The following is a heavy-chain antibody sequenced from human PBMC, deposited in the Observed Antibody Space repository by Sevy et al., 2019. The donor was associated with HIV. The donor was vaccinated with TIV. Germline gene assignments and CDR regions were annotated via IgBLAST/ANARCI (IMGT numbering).Heavy chain of an antibody. D-gene: IGHD2-15*01. CDR1: GYTFTGYY. Sequence: ASVKVSCKASGYTFTGYYMHWVRQAPGQGLEWMGRINPNSGGTNYAQKFQGRVTMTRDTSISTAYMELSRLRSDDTAVYYYERAILFYVVGASYDAFDIWGQGTMVTVSS. CDR3: ERAILFYVVGASYDAFDI. V-gene: IGHV1-2*06. CDR2: INPNSGGT. J-gene: IGHJ3*02.